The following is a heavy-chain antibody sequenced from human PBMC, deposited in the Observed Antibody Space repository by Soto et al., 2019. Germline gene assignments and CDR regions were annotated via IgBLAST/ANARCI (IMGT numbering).Heavy chain of an antibody. CDR2: IIPILGIA. J-gene: IGHJ5*02. V-gene: IGHV1-69*02. CDR1: GGTFRSYT. CDR3: AGLFSAGRDFDP. D-gene: IGHD6-13*01. Sequence: QVQLVQSGAEVKKPGSSVKVSCKASGGTFRSYTISWVRQAPGRGLEWMGRIIPILGIANYAQKFQGRVTTPADKSTSTAYVELSSLRSEDTAVYYVAGLFSAGRDFDPWVQGTLVTVSS.